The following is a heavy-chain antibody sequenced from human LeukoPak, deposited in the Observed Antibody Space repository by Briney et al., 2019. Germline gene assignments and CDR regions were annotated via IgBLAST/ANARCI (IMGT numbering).Heavy chain of an antibody. CDR1: GFTFSSYA. J-gene: IGHJ4*02. CDR2: IWYDGSNK. V-gene: IGHV3-33*08. Sequence: GGSLRLSCAASGFTFSSYAMYWVRQAPGKGLEWVAVIWYDGSNKYYADSVKGRFTISRDNSKNTLYLQMNSLRAEDTAVYYCARVGIVGAIYPFDYWGQGTLVTVSS. D-gene: IGHD1-26*01. CDR3: ARVGIVGAIYPFDY.